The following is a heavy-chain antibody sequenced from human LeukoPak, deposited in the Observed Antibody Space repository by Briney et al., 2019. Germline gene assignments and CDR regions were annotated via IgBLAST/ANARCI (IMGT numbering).Heavy chain of an antibody. Sequence: GGSLRLSCAVSGFTFDDYAMHWVRQVPGKGLEWASGINWNSDSIGYADSVKGRFTTSRDNAKNSLYLQMNSLRAEDTAFYYCAINGGGDSGNGNFDYWGQGTLVAVSS. V-gene: IGHV3-9*01. CDR2: INWNSDSI. D-gene: IGHD3-16*01. CDR1: GFTFDDYA. J-gene: IGHJ4*02. CDR3: AINGGGDSGNGNFDY.